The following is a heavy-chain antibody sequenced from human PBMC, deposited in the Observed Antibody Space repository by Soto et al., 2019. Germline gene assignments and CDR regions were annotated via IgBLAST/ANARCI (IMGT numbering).Heavy chain of an antibody. Sequence: EVQLLESGGGLVQPGGSLRLSCAASGFTFSSYAMSWVRQAPGKGLEWVSAISGSGGSTYYADSVKGRFTISRDNSKNTLYLQMNSLRAEDTAVYYCAKTTRQDRYCSSTSCAPYYYYGMDVWGQGTTVTVSS. D-gene: IGHD2-2*01. J-gene: IGHJ6*02. CDR3: AKTTRQDRYCSSTSCAPYYYYGMDV. V-gene: IGHV3-23*01. CDR2: ISGSGGST. CDR1: GFTFSSYA.